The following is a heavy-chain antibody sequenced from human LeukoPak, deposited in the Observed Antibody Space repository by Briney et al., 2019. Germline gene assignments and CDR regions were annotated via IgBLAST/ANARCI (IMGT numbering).Heavy chain of an antibody. D-gene: IGHD3-16*02. V-gene: IGHV1-46*01. CDR3: ARDAEYYDYVWGSYRYAFFYYYGMDV. CDR1: GYTFTSYY. CDR2: INPSGGST. Sequence: ASVKVSCKASGYTFTSYYMHWVRQAPGQGLEWMGIINPSGGSTSYAQKFQGRVTMTRDTSTSTVYMGLSSLRSEDTAVYYCARDAEYYDYVWGSYRYAFFYYYGMDVWGQGTTVTVSS. J-gene: IGHJ6*02.